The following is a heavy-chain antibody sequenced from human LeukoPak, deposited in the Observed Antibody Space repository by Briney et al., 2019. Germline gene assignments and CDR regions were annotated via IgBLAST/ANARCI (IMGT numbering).Heavy chain of an antibody. Sequence: GWISAYNGNTNYAQKLQGRVTMTTDTSTSTAYMELRSLRSDDTAVYYCARGLVKGREDYWGQGTLVTVSS. J-gene: IGHJ4*02. V-gene: IGHV1-18*01. CDR2: ISAYNGNT. CDR3: ARGLVKGREDY. D-gene: IGHD3-10*01.